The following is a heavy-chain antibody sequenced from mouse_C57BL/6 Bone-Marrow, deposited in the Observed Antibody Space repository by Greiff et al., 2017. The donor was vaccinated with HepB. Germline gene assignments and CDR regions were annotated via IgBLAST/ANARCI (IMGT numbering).Heavy chain of an antibody. CDR3: ARYAYGSLDY. Sequence: EVQGVESGGGLVQPGGSLSLSCAASGFTFTDYYMSWVRQPPGKALEWLGFIRNKANGYTTEYSASVKGRFTISRDNSQIILYLQMNALRAEDSATYYCARYAYGSLDYWGQGTTLTVSS. CDR2: IRNKANGYTT. V-gene: IGHV7-3*01. D-gene: IGHD1-1*01. J-gene: IGHJ2*01. CDR1: GFTFTDYY.